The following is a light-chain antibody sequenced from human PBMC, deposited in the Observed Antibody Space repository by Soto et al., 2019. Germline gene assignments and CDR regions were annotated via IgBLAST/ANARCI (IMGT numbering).Light chain of an antibody. CDR3: SSYTSSSTRGAV. CDR1: SSDVGGYNY. J-gene: IGLJ7*01. Sequence: QSALTQPASVSGSPGQSITISCTGTSSDVGGYNYVSWYQQHPGKAPKLMIYEVSNRPSGVSNRFSGSKSGNTASLTISGLQAEDEADYYCSSYTSSSTRGAVFGGGTQLTV. V-gene: IGLV2-14*01. CDR2: EVS.